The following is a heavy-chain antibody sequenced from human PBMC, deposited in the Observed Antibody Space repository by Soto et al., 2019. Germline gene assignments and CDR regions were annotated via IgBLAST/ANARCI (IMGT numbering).Heavy chain of an antibody. V-gene: IGHV1-18*01. CDR3: ARWAPDAFHV. CDR1: GYTFTTYG. Sequence: ASVKVSCKASGYTFTTYGISWVRQAPGQGLEWMGWISGYNGHTKYAQKFQGRVTMTTDTSTSTVYMELSSLRSEDTAVYYCARWAPDAFHVWGQGTLVTVSS. CDR2: ISGYNGHT. J-gene: IGHJ3*01.